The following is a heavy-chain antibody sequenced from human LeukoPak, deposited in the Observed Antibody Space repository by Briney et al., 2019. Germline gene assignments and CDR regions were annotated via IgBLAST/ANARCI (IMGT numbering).Heavy chain of an antibody. CDR2: IYTSGST. J-gene: IGHJ4*02. Sequence: SETLSLTCTVSGGSISSYYWSWIRQPAGKGLEWIGRIYTSGSTNYNPSLKSRVTMSVDTSKNQFSLKLSSVTGADTAVYYCARDSSGWYVGYYFDYWGQGTLVTVSS. V-gene: IGHV4-4*07. CDR3: ARDSSGWYVGYYFDY. CDR1: GGSISSYY. D-gene: IGHD6-19*01.